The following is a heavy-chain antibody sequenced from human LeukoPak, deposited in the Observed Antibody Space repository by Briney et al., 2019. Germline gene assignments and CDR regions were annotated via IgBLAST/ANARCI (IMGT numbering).Heavy chain of an antibody. Sequence: GGSLRLSCAASGFTFNTYAMHWVRQAPGKGLEWVALISYDGTNKNYADSVKGRLTISRDNSKNTLYLQMNSMRTEDTAVYYCASLVAPEAFDIWGQGTMVTDSS. D-gene: IGHD5-12*01. CDR3: ASLVAPEAFDI. CDR1: GFTFNTYA. V-gene: IGHV3-30-3*01. CDR2: ISYDGTNK. J-gene: IGHJ3*02.